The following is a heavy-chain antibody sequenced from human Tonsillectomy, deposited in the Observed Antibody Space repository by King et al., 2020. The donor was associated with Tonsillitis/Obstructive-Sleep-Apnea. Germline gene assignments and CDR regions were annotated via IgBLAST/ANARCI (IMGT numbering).Heavy chain of an antibody. J-gene: IGHJ6*02. Sequence: QLVQSGGGVVQPGRSLRLPCAASGFTFSSYGMHWVRQAPGKGLEWGAVISYDGSKKYYADSVKGRFTISRDNSKNTLYLQMNSLRAEDTAVYYCAKDLGGTYYNDSNYYGMDVWGQGTTVTVSS. CDR1: GFTFSSYG. D-gene: IGHD3-22*01. CDR2: ISYDGSKK. V-gene: IGHV3-30*18. CDR3: AKDLGGTYYNDSNYYGMDV.